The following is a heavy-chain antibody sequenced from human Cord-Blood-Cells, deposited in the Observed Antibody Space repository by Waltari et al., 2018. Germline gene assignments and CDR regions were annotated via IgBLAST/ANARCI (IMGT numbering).Heavy chain of an antibody. CDR2: INHSGST. Sequence: QVQLQQWGAGLLKPSETLSLTCAVYGGSFSGYYWSWIRQPPGKGLEWIGEINHSGSTYYNPSLKSRVTISVDTSKNQFSLKLSSVTAADTAVDYCARGITMVQGVGHPTSWFDPWGQGTLVTVSS. CDR1: GGSFSGYY. D-gene: IGHD3-10*01. V-gene: IGHV4-34*01. J-gene: IGHJ5*02. CDR3: ARGITMVQGVGHPTSWFDP.